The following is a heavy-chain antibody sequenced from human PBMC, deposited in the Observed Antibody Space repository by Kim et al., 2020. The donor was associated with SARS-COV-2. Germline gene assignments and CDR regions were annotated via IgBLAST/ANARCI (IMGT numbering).Heavy chain of an antibody. D-gene: IGHD6-13*01. CDR3: ARGNPLRWSSSWYVDAFDI. V-gene: IGHV3-30*04. CDR2: ISYDGSNK. Sequence: GGSLRLSCAASGFTFSSYAMHWVRQAPGKGLEWVAVISYDGSNKYYADSVKGRFTISRDNSKNTLYLQMNSLRAEDTAVYYCARGNPLRWSSSWYVDAFDIWGQGTMVTVSS. J-gene: IGHJ3*02. CDR1: GFTFSSYA.